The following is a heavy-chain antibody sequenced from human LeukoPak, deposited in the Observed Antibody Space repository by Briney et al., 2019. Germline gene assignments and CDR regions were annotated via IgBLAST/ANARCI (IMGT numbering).Heavy chain of an antibody. CDR3: AREYSNWFDP. Sequence: SETLSLTCTVSGGSVSGSYWGWIRQPPGKGLEWIGYIYYSGSTNYNPSLNSRVTISVDTSKNQFSLKLSSVTAADTAVYYCAREYSNWFDPWGQGTLVTVSS. CDR1: GGSVSGSY. V-gene: IGHV4-59*02. D-gene: IGHD2-15*01. CDR2: IYYSGST. J-gene: IGHJ5*02.